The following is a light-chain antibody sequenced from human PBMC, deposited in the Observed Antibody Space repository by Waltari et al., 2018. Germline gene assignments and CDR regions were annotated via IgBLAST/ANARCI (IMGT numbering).Light chain of an antibody. J-gene: IGKJ5*01. CDR3: QQRTNWPIT. Sequence: EIVLTQSPVTLSLYPVERATLSCRPSQCVGHYLAWYQKKHGQAPRLLIFDASKRATGIPARFSGSGSGTNFTLTIRSLEPEDFAIFYCQQRTNWPITFGQGTRLEMK. V-gene: IGKV3-11*01. CDR2: DAS. CDR1: QCVGHY.